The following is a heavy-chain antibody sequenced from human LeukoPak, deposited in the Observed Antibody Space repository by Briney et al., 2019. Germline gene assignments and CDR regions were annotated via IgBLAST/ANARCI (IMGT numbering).Heavy chain of an antibody. J-gene: IGHJ6*02. V-gene: IGHV3-23*01. CDR2: IRGNGGST. Sequence: GGSLRLSCAVSGFTFSRYPMSWVRQAPGKGLEWVSAIRGNGGSTYYADSVKDRFTISRDNSKNTLYLQMNSLRAEDTAVYYCARPLRSLDYYYYYGMDVWGQGTTVTVSS. D-gene: IGHD4-17*01. CDR1: GFTFSRYP. CDR3: ARPLRSLDYYYYYGMDV.